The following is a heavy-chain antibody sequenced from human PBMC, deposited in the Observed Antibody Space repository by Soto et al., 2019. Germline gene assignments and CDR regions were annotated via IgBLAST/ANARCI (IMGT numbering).Heavy chain of an antibody. D-gene: IGHD3-9*01. CDR2: MYYGGNT. J-gene: IGHJ4*02. CDR3: ARQVFDISIGHYVGIFYFDY. CDR1: GGSITSSNSY. Sequence: SETLSLTCTVSGGSITSSNSYWGWIRQPPGKGLEWIGSMYYGGNTYHNPSLNSRVTIAVDTSKNQFSLKLSSVTAADTAVYYCARQVFDISIGHYVGIFYFDYWGQGSLVTVS. V-gene: IGHV4-39*01.